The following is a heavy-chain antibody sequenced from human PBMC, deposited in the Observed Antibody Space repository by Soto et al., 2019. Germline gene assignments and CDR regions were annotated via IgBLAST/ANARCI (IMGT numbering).Heavy chain of an antibody. D-gene: IGHD3-10*01. V-gene: IGHV1-3*01. J-gene: IGHJ6*02. CDR3: ARAVARGVKTIYYYYGMDV. CDR2: INPGNGNT. Sequence: GASVKVSCKASGYTFSNFAMHWVRQAPGQRLEWMGWINPGNGNTKYSQTFQGRVTITRDTSASTAYMELSSLRSEDTAVYYFARAVARGVKTIYYYYGMDVWGQGTTVTVSS. CDR1: GYTFSNFA.